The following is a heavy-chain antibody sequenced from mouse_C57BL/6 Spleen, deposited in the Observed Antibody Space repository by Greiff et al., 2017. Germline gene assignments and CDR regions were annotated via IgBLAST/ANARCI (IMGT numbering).Heavy chain of an antibody. V-gene: IGHV1-69*01. CDR2: IDPSDSYT. Sequence: QVQLQQPGAELVMPGASVKLSCKASGYTFTSYWMHWVKQRPGQGLEWIGEIDPSDSYTNYNQKFKGKSTLTVDNSSSTAYMQLSSLTSEDSAVYYCARSDPPYWGQGTLVTVSA. J-gene: IGHJ3*01. CDR3: ARSDPPY. CDR1: GYTFTSYW.